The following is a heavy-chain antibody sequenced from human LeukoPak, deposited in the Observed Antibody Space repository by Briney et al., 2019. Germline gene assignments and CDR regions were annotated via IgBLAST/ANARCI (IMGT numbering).Heavy chain of an antibody. V-gene: IGHV4-59*01. CDR3: AREGYGSGSYYYYYYYMDV. D-gene: IGHD3-10*01. Sequence: SETLSLTCTVSGGSISSYYWSWIRQPPGKGLEGIGYIYYSGSTNYNPSLKSRVTISVDTSKNQFSLKLSSVTAADTAVYYCAREGYGSGSYYYYYYYMDVWGKGTTVTVSS. CDR1: GGSISSYY. CDR2: IYYSGST. J-gene: IGHJ6*03.